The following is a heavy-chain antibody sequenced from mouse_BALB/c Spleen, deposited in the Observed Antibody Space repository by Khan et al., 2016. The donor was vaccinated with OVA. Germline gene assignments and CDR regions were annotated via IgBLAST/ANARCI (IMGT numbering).Heavy chain of an antibody. Sequence: QVQLKESGPGLVAPSQNLSLTCTVSGFSLSDYGVSWIRQPPGKGLEWLGVIWGGGSTYYNSDLKSRLSISKDNSKSQVFLKMSSLQSHDTAMFYCAKGVWSYYYTLDYWGQGTSVTGSS. CDR2: IWGGGST. CDR3: AKGVWSYYYTLDY. CDR1: GFSLSDYG. V-gene: IGHV2-6-5*01. J-gene: IGHJ4*01.